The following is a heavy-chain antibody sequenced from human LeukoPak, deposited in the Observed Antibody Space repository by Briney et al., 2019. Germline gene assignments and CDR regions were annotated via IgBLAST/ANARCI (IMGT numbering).Heavy chain of an antibody. CDR2: IRSKANSYAT. D-gene: IGHD6-6*01. J-gene: IGHJ4*02. Sequence: GGSLRLSCAASGFTFSGSAIHWVRQASGKGLEWVGRIRSKANSYATAYAASVKGRLTVSRDDSKNTAYLQMNSLKTEDTAVYYCTRVAARPSGWGQGTLVTVSS. CDR3: TRVAARPSG. CDR1: GFTFSGSA. V-gene: IGHV3-73*01.